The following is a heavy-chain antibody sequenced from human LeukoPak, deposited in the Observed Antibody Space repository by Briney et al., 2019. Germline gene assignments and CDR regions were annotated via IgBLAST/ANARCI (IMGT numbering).Heavy chain of an antibody. V-gene: IGHV3-23*01. D-gene: IGHD2-15*01. CDR2: ISGSGGST. J-gene: IGHJ4*02. Sequence: GRSLRLSRAASGFTFTSYAMSWARHAPAKGREWVSAISGSGGSTYYADSVKGRFTISRDNPKNTLYLQMNSLRAGDTAVYYCAKTPPNCSGGSCYEDYWGQGTLVTVSS. CDR1: GFTFTSYA. CDR3: AKTPPNCSGGSCYEDY.